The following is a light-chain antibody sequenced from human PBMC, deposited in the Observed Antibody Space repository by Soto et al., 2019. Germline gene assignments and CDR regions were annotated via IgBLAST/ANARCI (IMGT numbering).Light chain of an antibody. CDR2: DAS. V-gene: IGKV3-11*01. Sequence: EFVLTQSPATLSLSPGERATLSCRASQSVSSYLAWYQQKPGQAPRLLIYDASNRATGIPARFSGGGSGTDFTLTISSLEPEDFAVYYCQQRSNWPTFGQGTKVDIK. J-gene: IGKJ1*01. CDR1: QSVSSY. CDR3: QQRSNWPT.